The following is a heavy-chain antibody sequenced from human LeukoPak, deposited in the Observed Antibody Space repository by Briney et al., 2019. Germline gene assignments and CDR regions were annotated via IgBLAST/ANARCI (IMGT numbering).Heavy chain of an antibody. Sequence: ASVTVSCKASGYTFTSYYMHWVRQAPGQGLEWMGIINPSGGSTIYAQKFQGRVTMTRDTSTSTVYMELSSPRSEDTAVYYCARGVDTMVRGVANNWFDPWGQGALVTVSS. CDR3: ARGVDTMVRGVANNWFDP. CDR2: INPSGGST. CDR1: GYTFTSYY. D-gene: IGHD3-10*01. J-gene: IGHJ5*02. V-gene: IGHV1-46*01.